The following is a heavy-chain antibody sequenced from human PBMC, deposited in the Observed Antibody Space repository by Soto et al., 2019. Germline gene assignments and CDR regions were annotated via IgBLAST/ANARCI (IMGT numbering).Heavy chain of an antibody. J-gene: IGHJ6*02. V-gene: IGHV3-23*01. D-gene: IGHD2-2*01. CDR3: AKDQVVVVPSYYYGMDV. CDR1: GFTFSSYA. Sequence: GGSLRLSCAASGFTFSSYAMSWVRQAPGKGLEWVSAISGSGGSTYYADSVKGRFTISRDNSKNTLYLQMNSLRAEDTAVYYCAKDQVVVVPSYYYGMDVWGQGTTVTVSS. CDR2: ISGSGGST.